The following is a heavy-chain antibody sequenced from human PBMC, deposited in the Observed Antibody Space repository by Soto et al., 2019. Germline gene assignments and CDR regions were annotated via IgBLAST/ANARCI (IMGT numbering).Heavy chain of an antibody. CDR2: ISGSGGST. Sequence: GGSLRLSCAASGLTFSSYAMSWVRQAPGKGLEWVSAISGSGGSTYYADSVKGRFTISRDNSKNTLYLQMNSLRAEDTAVYYCAKANIAAAGTDYYYYGMDVWGQGTTVTVSS. V-gene: IGHV3-23*01. CDR3: AKANIAAAGTDYYYYGMDV. CDR1: GLTFSSYA. J-gene: IGHJ6*02. D-gene: IGHD6-13*01.